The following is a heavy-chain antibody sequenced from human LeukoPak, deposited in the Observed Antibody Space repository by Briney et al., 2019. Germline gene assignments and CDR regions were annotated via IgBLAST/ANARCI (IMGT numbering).Heavy chain of an antibody. V-gene: IGHV3-20*01. J-gene: IGHJ4*02. CDR1: GFTFDDYG. CDR3: AREGYDSSGYYFDY. Sequence: GGSLRLSCAAPGFTFDDYGMSWVRQAPGKGLEWVSGINWNGGSTGYADSVKGRFTISRDNAKNSLYLQMNSLRAEDTALYHCAREGYDSSGYYFDYWGQGTLVTVSS. D-gene: IGHD3-22*01. CDR2: INWNGGST.